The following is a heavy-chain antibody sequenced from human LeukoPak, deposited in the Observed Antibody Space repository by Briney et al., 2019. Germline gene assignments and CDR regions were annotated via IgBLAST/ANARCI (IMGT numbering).Heavy chain of an antibody. CDR2: ITYDGSNK. V-gene: IGHV3-30*03. Sequence: GGSLRLSCAASGFSFKDYNMHWVRQAPGKGLEWVAVITYDGSNKYYPGSVKGRFTISRENAKNSLYLQMNSLRAGDTAVYYCARAAYSSTWYSRYFDLWGRGTLVTVSS. CDR3: ARAAYSSTWYSRYFDL. J-gene: IGHJ2*01. CDR1: GFSFKDYN. D-gene: IGHD6-13*01.